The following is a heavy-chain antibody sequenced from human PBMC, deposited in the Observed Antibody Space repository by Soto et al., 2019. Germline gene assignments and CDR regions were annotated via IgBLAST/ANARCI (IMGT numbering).Heavy chain of an antibody. J-gene: IGHJ6*03. CDR1: GFTFSSYS. V-gene: IGHV3-21*01. CDR2: ISSSSSYI. D-gene: IGHD6-6*01. Sequence: EVQLVESGGGLVKPGGSLRLSCAASGFTFSSYSMNWVRQAPGKGLEWVSSISSSSSYIYYADSVKGRFTISRDKAKNSLYLQMNSLRAEDTAVYYCARDALSGSSSSFGYYYYMDVWGKGTTVTVSS. CDR3: ARDALSGSSSSFGYYYYMDV.